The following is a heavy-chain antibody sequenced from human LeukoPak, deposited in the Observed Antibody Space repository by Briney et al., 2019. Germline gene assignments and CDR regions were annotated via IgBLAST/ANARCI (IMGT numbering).Heavy chain of an antibody. CDR3: ARDAYGSGSYYRPNWFDP. CDR1: GGSISSYY. Sequence: NTSETLSLTCTVSGGSISSYYWSWIRQPAGKGLEWIGRIYTSGSTNYNPSLKSRVTISVDTSKNQFSLKLSSVTAADTAVYYCARDAYGSGSYYRPNWFDPWGQGTLVTVSS. D-gene: IGHD3-10*01. V-gene: IGHV4-4*07. CDR2: IYTSGST. J-gene: IGHJ5*02.